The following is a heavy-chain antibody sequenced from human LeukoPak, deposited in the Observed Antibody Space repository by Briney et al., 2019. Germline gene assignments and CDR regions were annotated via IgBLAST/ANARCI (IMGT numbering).Heavy chain of an antibody. Sequence: TGGSLRLSCAASGFTFSSYWMHWVRQGPGKGLVWVSRINSDGSNTEYADSVKGRFTVSRDNAKNTLYLQMNSLRAEDTALYYCARGPFTTVTAFDLWGRGTLVTVSS. J-gene: IGHJ2*01. CDR2: INSDGSNT. D-gene: IGHD4-17*01. CDR3: ARGPFTTVTAFDL. V-gene: IGHV3-74*03. CDR1: GFTFSSYW.